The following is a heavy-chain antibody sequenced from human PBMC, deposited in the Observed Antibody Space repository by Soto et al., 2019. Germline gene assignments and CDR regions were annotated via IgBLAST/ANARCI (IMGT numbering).Heavy chain of an antibody. CDR3: ARDWGYYYGSGSENWSFDL. Sequence: ASVKVSCKASGGTFSSYTISWVRQAPGQGLEWMGRIIPILGIANYAQKFQGRVTITADKSTSTAYMELSSLRSEDTAVYYCARDWGYYYGSGSENWSFDLWGRGTLVTVSS. CDR2: IIPILGIA. CDR1: GGTFSSYT. V-gene: IGHV1-69*04. D-gene: IGHD3-10*01. J-gene: IGHJ2*01.